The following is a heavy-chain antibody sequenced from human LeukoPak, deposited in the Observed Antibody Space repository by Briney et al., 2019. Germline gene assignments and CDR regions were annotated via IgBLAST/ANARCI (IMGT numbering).Heavy chain of an antibody. Sequence: SETLSLTCTVSGGSISTYYWSWIRQPPGKGLEWIGSIYYSGSTNYNPSLKSRVTISVDTSKNQFSLKLSSVTAADTAVYYCTRGSIAYYYMDVWGKGTTVTISS. D-gene: IGHD3-22*01. CDR1: GGSISTYY. CDR2: IYYSGST. V-gene: IGHV4-59*01. J-gene: IGHJ6*03. CDR3: TRGSIAYYYMDV.